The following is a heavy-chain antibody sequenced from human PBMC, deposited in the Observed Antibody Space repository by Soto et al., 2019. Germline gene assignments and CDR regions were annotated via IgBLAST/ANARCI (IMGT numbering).Heavy chain of an antibody. CDR2: MNPNSGNT. Sequence: VASVKVSCKASGYTFTSYDINWVRQATGQGLEWMGWMNPNSGNTGYAQKFQGRVTMTRNTSISTAYMELSSLRSEDTAVYYCARTDCSSTSCFDNWFDPWGQGTLVTVSS. V-gene: IGHV1-8*01. D-gene: IGHD2-2*01. CDR3: ARTDCSSTSCFDNWFDP. CDR1: GYTFTSYD. J-gene: IGHJ5*02.